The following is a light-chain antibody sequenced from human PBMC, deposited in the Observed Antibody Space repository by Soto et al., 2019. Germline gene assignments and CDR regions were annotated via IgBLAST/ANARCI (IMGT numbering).Light chain of an antibody. V-gene: IGLV2-14*01. J-gene: IGLJ2*01. CDR3: ISYTTTGALV. CDR1: IYDVGAYHY. CDR2: EVS. Sequence: QSALTQPASVSGSPGQSITISCTGTIYDVGAYHYVSWYQQFPGKAPKLILYEVSNRPSGISNRFSGFRSGSTASLTVSGLQPEDDALYYCISYTTTGALVFGGGTKLTVL.